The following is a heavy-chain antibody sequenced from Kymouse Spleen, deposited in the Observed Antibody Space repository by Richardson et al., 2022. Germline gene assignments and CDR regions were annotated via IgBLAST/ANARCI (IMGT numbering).Heavy chain of an antibody. Sequence: QVQLVESGGGVVQPGRSLRLSCAASGFTFSSYGMHWVRQAPGKGLEWVAVIWYDGSNKYYADSVKGRFTISRDNSKNTLYLQMNSLRAEDTAVYYCARWDCSSTSCYGNFDYWGQGTLVTVSS. CDR1: GFTFSSYG. V-gene: IGHV3-33*01. D-gene: IGHD2-2*02. CDR2: IWYDGSNK. J-gene: IGHJ4*02. CDR3: ARWDCSSTSCYGNFDY.